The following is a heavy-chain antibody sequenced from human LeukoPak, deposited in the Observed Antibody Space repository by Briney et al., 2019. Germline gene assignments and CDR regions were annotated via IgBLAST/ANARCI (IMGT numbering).Heavy chain of an antibody. Sequence: ASVMVSCRASGYSITSYDINWVRQAAGQGLEWVGWMNSNSGNTGYARKFQGRVTLTTDTSINTAYMEVNSLTSEDTAVYYCARGGTLVRGVAILYGMDVWGQGTTVTVSS. CDR1: GYSITSYD. CDR2: MNSNSGNT. D-gene: IGHD3-10*01. V-gene: IGHV1-8*01. J-gene: IGHJ6*02. CDR3: ARGGTLVRGVAILYGMDV.